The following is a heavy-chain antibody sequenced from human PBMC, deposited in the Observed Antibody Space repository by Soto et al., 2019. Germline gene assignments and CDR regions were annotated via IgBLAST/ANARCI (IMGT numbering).Heavy chain of an antibody. CDR1: GYSFTSYW. D-gene: IGHD2-15*01. J-gene: IGHJ5*02. Sequence: EVQLVQSGAEVKKPGESLRISCKGSGYSFTSYWISWVRQMPGKGLEWMGRIDPSDSYTNYSPSFQGHVTISADKSISTAYLQWSSLKASDTAMYYCARHGSGCSSRYNWFDPWGQGPLVTVSS. CDR2: IDPSDSYT. V-gene: IGHV5-10-1*03. CDR3: ARHGSGCSSRYNWFDP.